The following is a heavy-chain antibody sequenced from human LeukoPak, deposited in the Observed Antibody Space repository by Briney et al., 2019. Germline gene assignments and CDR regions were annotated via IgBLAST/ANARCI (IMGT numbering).Heavy chain of an antibody. V-gene: IGHV3-7*03. J-gene: IGHJ6*02. CDR2: IKTDGSDT. CDR1: GFTFSSYW. D-gene: IGHD3-10*01. Sequence: PGGSLRLSCAASGFTFSSYWMIRVRQAPGKGLEWVASIKTDGSDTYYVDSVKGRFTVSRDNTKSSLYLQMNSLRAEDTAVYYCARGATMVRGVTPLDYGMDVWGQGTTVTVSS. CDR3: ARGATMVRGVTPLDYGMDV.